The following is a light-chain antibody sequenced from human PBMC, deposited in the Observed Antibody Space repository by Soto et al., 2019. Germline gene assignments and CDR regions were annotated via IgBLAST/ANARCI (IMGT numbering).Light chain of an antibody. CDR2: EVN. J-gene: IGLJ2*01. Sequence: QLVLTQPPSASGSPGQSVTISCTGTSNDVGAYNFISWYQQHPGKAPKLMIYEVNKRPSGVPDRFSGSKSGNTASLTVSGLQAEDEADYYCNSYTNRNTVVFGGGTKVTVL. V-gene: IGLV2-8*01. CDR1: SNDVGAYNF. CDR3: NSYTNRNTVV.